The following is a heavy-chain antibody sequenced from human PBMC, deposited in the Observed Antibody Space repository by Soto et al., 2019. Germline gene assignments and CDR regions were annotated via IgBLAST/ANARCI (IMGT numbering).Heavy chain of an antibody. J-gene: IGHJ3*02. V-gene: IGHV1-18*01. D-gene: IGHD1-26*01. CDR3: ARDRRVRANAEAYDI. CDR2: IGIYHGNT. Sequence: QDQLVQSGPEVKKPGASVKVSCKASGYAFSSFGITWVRQAPGQGLEWMGWIGIYHGNTRYAQKLQGRVTMTRDTSTTTVHMELTSLTSDDTAMYYWARDRRVRANAEAYDIWGQGTMVTVSS. CDR1: GYAFSSFG.